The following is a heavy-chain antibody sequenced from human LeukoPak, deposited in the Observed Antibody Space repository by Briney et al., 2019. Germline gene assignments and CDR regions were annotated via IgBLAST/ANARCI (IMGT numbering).Heavy chain of an antibody. CDR1: GFTFSSYS. V-gene: IGHV3-21*01. CDR3: AAEFSSSWYRYAPFDY. Sequence: GGSLRLSCAASGFTFSSYSMNWVRQAPGKGLEWVSSISSSSSYIYYADSVKGRFTISRDNAKNPLYLQMNSLRAEDTAVYYCAAEFSSSWYRYAPFDYWGQGTLVTVSS. D-gene: IGHD6-13*01. J-gene: IGHJ4*02. CDR2: ISSSSSYI.